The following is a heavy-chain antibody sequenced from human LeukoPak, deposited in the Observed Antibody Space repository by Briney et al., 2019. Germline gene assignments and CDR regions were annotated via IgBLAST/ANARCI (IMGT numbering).Heavy chain of an antibody. J-gene: IGHJ6*03. CDR2: ISSSSSYI. Sequence: GGSLRLSCAASGFTFSSYSMNWVRQAPGKGLEWVSSISSSSSYIYYADSVKGRFTVSRDNAKNSLYLQMNSLRAEDTAVYYCAREGDHYDFWSGPLAYYYYYYYMDVWGKGTTVTVSS. CDR3: AREGDHYDFWSGPLAYYYYYYYMDV. D-gene: IGHD3-3*01. V-gene: IGHV3-21*01. CDR1: GFTFSSYS.